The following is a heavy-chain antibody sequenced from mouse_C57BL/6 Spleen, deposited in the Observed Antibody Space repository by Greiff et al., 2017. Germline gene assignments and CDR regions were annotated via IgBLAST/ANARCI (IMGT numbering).Heavy chain of an antibody. J-gene: IGHJ4*01. Sequence: VQLQQSGAELVKPGASVKISCKASGYAFSSYWMTWVKQRPGKGLEWIGQIYPGDGDTNYTGKFKGKATLTADKSSSTAYMQLSSLTSEDSAVYFCARGIPPYCARDDWGQGTSVTVSS. V-gene: IGHV1-80*01. CDR1: GYAFSSYW. CDR3: ARGIPPYCARDD. CDR2: IYPGDGDT.